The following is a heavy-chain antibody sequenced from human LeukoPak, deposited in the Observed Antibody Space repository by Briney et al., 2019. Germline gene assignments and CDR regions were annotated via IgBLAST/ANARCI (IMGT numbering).Heavy chain of an antibody. CDR2: IKQDGTER. J-gene: IGHJ4*02. Sequence: GGSLRLSCAASGFTFTTPWMSWVRQAPGKGLEWVANIKQDGTERYYVGSVKGRFTISRDNAKNSLYLQMISLRAEDTAVYYCTRGYLEWFYFDYWGQGTLVTVSS. CDR1: GFTFTTPW. CDR3: TRGYLEWFYFDY. D-gene: IGHD3-9*01. V-gene: IGHV3-7*01.